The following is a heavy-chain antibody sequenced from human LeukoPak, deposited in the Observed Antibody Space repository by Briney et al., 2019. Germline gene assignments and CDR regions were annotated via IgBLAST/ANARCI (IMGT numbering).Heavy chain of an antibody. J-gene: IGHJ4*02. V-gene: IGHV3-7*01. CDR3: ATDIVEEVSATDY. CDR1: ALIFSKYW. D-gene: IGHD2-15*01. CDR2: IKQNESEK. Sequence: GGSLRLSCAASALIFSKYWMSWVSRAPGKGLEWVAFIKQNESEKYYVDSVKGPFSICRDKDKDSLYLQMNSLRADDTAVYYCATDIVEEVSATDYWGQGILVTVSS.